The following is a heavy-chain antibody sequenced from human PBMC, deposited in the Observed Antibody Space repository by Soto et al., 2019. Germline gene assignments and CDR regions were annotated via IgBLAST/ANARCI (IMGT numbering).Heavy chain of an antibody. Sequence: SETLSLTCAVYGGSFGVYYWTWIRQPPGKGLEWIGEINHSGRTKYNPSLKSRVTISVDTSKNQFSLNLSSVTAADTAVYYCAIYSAYDYVFDYWGQGALVTVSS. D-gene: IGHD5-12*01. CDR3: AIYSAYDYVFDY. V-gene: IGHV4-34*01. CDR1: GGSFGVYY. CDR2: INHSGRT. J-gene: IGHJ4*02.